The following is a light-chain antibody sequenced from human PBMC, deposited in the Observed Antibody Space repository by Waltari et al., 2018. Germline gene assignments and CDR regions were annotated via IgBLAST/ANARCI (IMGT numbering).Light chain of an antibody. V-gene: IGLV2-14*03. CDR1: SSDVGGYNY. Sequence: QSALTQPASVSGSPGQSITISCTGTSSDVGGYNYVSWYQQHPGKAPKRMIYDGRNRPSGVSNRFSGSTSGNTASLTISGRQAEDEADYYCSSYISSSTLELFGGGTSLTVL. J-gene: IGLJ2*01. CDR3: SSYISSSTLEL. CDR2: DGR.